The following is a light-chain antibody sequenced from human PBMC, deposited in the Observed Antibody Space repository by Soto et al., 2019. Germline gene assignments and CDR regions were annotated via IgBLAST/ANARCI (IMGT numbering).Light chain of an antibody. CDR3: QQYNNWPRAT. CDR1: QSISSN. J-gene: IGKJ4*01. Sequence: EIVMTQSPATLSVSPGERATHSCRASQSISSNLAWYQQKPGQAPRLLMFRTSSRATGFPARFSGSGSGTEFNLTISSLQSEDFGVYYCQQYNNWPRATFGGGTKVHIK. V-gene: IGKV3-15*01. CDR2: RTS.